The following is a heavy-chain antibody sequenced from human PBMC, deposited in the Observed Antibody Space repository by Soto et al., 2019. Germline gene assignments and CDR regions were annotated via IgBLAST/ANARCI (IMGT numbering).Heavy chain of an antibody. CDR3: AKTLYYYDTSGYQ. CDR1: GFTFSSYA. V-gene: IGHV3-23*01. Sequence: PGGSLSLSCAASGFTFSSYAMTWVRQAPGKGLEWVSTISGSDGSTYYADSVKGRFTISRDNSKNTLYLQMNSLRAEDTAVYYCAKTLYYYDTSGYQWGQGTLVTVS. J-gene: IGHJ4*02. CDR2: ISGSDGST. D-gene: IGHD3-22*01.